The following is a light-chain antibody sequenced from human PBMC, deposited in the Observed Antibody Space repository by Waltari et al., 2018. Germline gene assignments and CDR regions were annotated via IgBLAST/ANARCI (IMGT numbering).Light chain of an antibody. V-gene: IGKV4-1*01. Sequence: DFVMTQSPDSLAVSLGERATINCKSSQSVLSSSNNKNYLAWYQQKPGQPPKLLIHWASTRESGVPDRFSGSGSGTDFTLTISSLQAEDVAVYYCQQYYSTPLTFGGGTKVEIK. CDR3: QQYYSTPLT. CDR1: QSVLSSSNNKNY. CDR2: WAS. J-gene: IGKJ4*01.